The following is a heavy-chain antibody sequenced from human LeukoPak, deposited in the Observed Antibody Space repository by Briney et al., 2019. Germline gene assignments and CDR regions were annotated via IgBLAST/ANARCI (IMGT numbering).Heavy chain of an antibody. CDR1: GGTFSSYA. CDR2: IIPIFGTA. J-gene: IGHJ6*02. D-gene: IGHD3-10*01. Sequence: SVKVSCKASGGTFSSYAISWVRQAPGQGLEWMGGIIPIFGTANYAQKFQGRVTITADESTSTAYMELSSLRSEDTAVYYCAREGGAVWFGESAGLYYGMDVWGQGTTVTVSS. CDR3: AREGGAVWFGESAGLYYGMDV. V-gene: IGHV1-69*13.